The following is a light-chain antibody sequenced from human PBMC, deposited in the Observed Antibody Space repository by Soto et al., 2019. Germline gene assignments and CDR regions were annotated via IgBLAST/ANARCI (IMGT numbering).Light chain of an antibody. CDR3: QQYATYPLT. CDR1: QSVSGW. J-gene: IGKJ4*01. Sequence: DIQMTQSPSTLSASVGDRVTITCRASQSVSGWLAWYRQKPGKAPELLIYSASTLETVVPSRFSGSGSGTEFTLTVSSLQPDDFATYYCQQYATYPLTFGGGTKIDI. V-gene: IGKV1-5*03. CDR2: SAS.